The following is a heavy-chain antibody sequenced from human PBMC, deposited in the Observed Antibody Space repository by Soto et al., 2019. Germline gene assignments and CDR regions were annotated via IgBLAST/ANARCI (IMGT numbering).Heavy chain of an antibody. V-gene: IGHV3-7*05. Sequence: GGSLRLSCAASGYTFSPYWMSWVRQAPGKGLEWVATITQDGSDQCYVDSVKGRFTISRDNSKNSLYLQVNSLRAEDTAVYGCARVSTHSGTHFYFDYWGQGALVTVSS. CDR3: ARVSTHSGTHFYFDY. CDR2: ITQDGSDQ. CDR1: GYTFSPYW. D-gene: IGHD1-26*01. J-gene: IGHJ4*02.